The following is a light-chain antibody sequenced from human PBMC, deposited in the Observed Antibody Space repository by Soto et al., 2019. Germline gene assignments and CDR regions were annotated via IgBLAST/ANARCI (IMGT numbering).Light chain of an antibody. CDR2: GAS. CDR1: QSVSNNY. V-gene: IGKV3-20*01. CDR3: QQYGTSPYT. J-gene: IGKJ2*01. Sequence: EIVLTQSPGTLSLSPGERGTLSCRASQSVSNNYLAWYQQKPGQAHRLLIYGASSRATGIPDRFSGSGSGTDFTLTISRLESDDFAVYLCQQYGTSPYTFGQGTKV.